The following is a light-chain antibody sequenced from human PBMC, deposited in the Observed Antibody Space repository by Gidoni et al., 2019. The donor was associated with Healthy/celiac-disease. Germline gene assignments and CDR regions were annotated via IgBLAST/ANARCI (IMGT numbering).Light chain of an antibody. V-gene: IGKV1-39*01. J-gene: IGKJ2*01. CDR2: AAS. CDR1: QSISSY. CDR3: QQSYSTPYT. Sequence: DIQMTQSPSSLSASVGDRVTITCRASQSISSYLNWYPQKPGKAHKLLIYAASSLQSGVPSRFSGSGSGTDFTLTISSLQPEDFATYYCQQSYSTPYTFGQGTKLEIK.